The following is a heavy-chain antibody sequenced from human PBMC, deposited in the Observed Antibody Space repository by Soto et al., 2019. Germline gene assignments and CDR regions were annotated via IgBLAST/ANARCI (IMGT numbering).Heavy chain of an antibody. CDR1: GYSLTDNG. CDR3: ARVYGYYYYYMDV. V-gene: IGHV1-8*01. J-gene: IGHJ6*03. CDR2: ISPDSGKT. Sequence: GASVKVSCKASGYSLTDNGITWVRQASGQGLENVGWISPDSGKTDYAQKFQGRVTLTRDISINTVYMELSSLRSDDTAVYYCARVYGYYYYYMDVWGKGTTVTVSS. D-gene: IGHD2-8*01.